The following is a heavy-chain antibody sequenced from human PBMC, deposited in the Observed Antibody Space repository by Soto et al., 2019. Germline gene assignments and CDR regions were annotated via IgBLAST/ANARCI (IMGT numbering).Heavy chain of an antibody. CDR3: ARDVGVARPYYFDY. D-gene: IGHD3-3*01. CDR2: ISYDGSNK. Sequence: PGGSLRLSCAASGFTFSSYAMHWVRQAPGKGLEWVAVISYDGSNKYYADSVKGRFTISRDNFENTLYLQMNSLRAEDTAVYYCARDVGVARPYYFDYWGQGTQVTVSS. V-gene: IGHV3-30-3*01. CDR1: GFTFSSYA. J-gene: IGHJ4*02.